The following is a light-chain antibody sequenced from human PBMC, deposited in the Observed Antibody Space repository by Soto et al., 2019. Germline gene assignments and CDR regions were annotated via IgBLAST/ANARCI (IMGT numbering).Light chain of an antibody. CDR1: QSLLHNNGYNY. V-gene: IGKV2-28*01. CDR3: MQALQAPLYT. Sequence: DIVMTQSPLSLPFSPGEPASISCRSSQSLLHNNGYNYLDWYLQKPGQSPQLLIYLGSNRASGVPDRFSGSGSGADFTLKISRVEAEDVGVYYCMQALQAPLYTFGQGTKLEIK. CDR2: LGS. J-gene: IGKJ2*01.